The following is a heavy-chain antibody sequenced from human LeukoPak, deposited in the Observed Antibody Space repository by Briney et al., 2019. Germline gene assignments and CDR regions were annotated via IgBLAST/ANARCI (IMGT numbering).Heavy chain of an antibody. J-gene: IGHJ4*02. Sequence: GGSLRLSCEAAGFTFSRYRMSWVRQATGKGLECVAKIKEDGSEAHYVDSVKGRFTISRDNAKKSLYLQMNSLRAEDTAVYYCAKVTYGSGTYGAFDSWGQGTLVTVSS. V-gene: IGHV3-7*01. CDR1: GFTFSRYR. CDR2: IKEDGSEA. D-gene: IGHD3-10*01. CDR3: AKVTYGSGTYGAFDS.